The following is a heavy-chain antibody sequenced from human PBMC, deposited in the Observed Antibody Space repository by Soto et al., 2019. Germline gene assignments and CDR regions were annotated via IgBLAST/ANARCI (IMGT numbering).Heavy chain of an antibody. CDR3: ARDLXQWLALTNYYYYYGMDV. Sequence: GGSLRLSCAASGFTFSSYGMHWVRQAPGKGLEWVAVIWYDGSNKYYADSVKGRFTISRDNSKNTLYLQMNSLRAEDTAVYYCARDLXQWLALTNYYYYYGMDVWGQGTTVTVSS. CDR1: GFTFSSYG. V-gene: IGHV3-33*01. D-gene: IGHD6-19*01. J-gene: IGHJ6*02. CDR2: IWYDGSNK.